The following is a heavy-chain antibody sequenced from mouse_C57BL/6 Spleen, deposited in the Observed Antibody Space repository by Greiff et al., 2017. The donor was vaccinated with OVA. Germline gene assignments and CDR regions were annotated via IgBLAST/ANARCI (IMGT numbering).Heavy chain of an antibody. CDR3: AREDYDYGGFYAMDY. Sequence: QVQLKESGAELAKPGASVKLSCKASGYTFTSYWMHWVKQRPGQGLEWIGYINTSSGYTKYNQKFKDKATLTADKSSSTAYMQLSSLTYEDSAVYYCAREDYDYGGFYAMDYWGKGTSVTVST. D-gene: IGHD2-4*01. J-gene: IGHJ4*01. CDR2: INTSSGYT. V-gene: IGHV1-7*01. CDR1: GYTFTSYW.